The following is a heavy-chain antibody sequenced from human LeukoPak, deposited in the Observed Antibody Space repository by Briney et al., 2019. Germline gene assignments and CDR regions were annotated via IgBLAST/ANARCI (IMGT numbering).Heavy chain of an antibody. CDR2: ISAYNGNT. CDR3: ARDHRSITMDRGGLTWFDP. V-gene: IGHV1-18*01. J-gene: IGHJ5*02. CDR1: GYTFTSYG. Sequence: ASVKVSCKASGYTFTSYGISWVRQAPGQGREWMGWISAYNGNTNYAQKLQGRVTMTTDTSTSTAYMELRSLRSDDTAVYYCARDHRSITMDRGGLTWFDPWGQGTLVTVSS. D-gene: IGHD3-10*01.